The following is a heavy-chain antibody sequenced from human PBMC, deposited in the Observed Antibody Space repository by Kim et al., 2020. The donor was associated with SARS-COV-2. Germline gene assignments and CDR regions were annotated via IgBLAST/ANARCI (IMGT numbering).Heavy chain of an antibody. CDR1: GFTFGDYA. J-gene: IGHJ6*02. D-gene: IGHD3-9*01. Sequence: GGSLRLSCAASGFTFGDYAMHWVRQAPGKGLEWVSGISWNSGSIGYADSVKGRFTISRDNAKNSLYLQMNSLRAEDTALYYCAKDRTLTGYYPLGYYGMDVWGQGTTVTVSS. V-gene: IGHV3-9*01. CDR3: AKDRTLTGYYPLGYYGMDV. CDR2: ISWNSGSI.